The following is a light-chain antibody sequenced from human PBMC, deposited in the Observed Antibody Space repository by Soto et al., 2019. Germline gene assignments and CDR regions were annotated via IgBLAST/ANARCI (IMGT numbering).Light chain of an antibody. CDR3: QQYSDWPWT. CDR1: QSLTTD. Sequence: EIVMTQSPATLSVSPGERATFSCRASQSLTTDLAWYRQRPGQAPRLLIYRASTRATGIPARLSGSGSGTEFTLTISSLQSEDFAVYYCQQYSDWPWTFGQGTKVDIK. J-gene: IGKJ1*01. CDR2: RAS. V-gene: IGKV3-15*01.